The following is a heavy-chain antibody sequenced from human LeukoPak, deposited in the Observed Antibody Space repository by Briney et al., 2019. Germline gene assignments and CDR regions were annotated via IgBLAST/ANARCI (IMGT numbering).Heavy chain of an antibody. D-gene: IGHD3-10*01. CDR1: GGSISSFY. CDR2: FYTGGST. Sequence: SETLSLTCTVSGGSISSFYWSWVRQPAGKGLEWIGRFYTGGSTNYNPSLKSRVTMSVDTSKNQFYLKLTSVTAADTAVYYCAREKYNYDSGSFDYWGQGTLVSVSS. J-gene: IGHJ4*02. CDR3: AREKYNYDSGSFDY. V-gene: IGHV4-4*07.